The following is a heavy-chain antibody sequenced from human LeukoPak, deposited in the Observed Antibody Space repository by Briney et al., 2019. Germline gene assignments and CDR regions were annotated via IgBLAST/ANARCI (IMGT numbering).Heavy chain of an antibody. D-gene: IGHD2-8*01. V-gene: IGHV4-59*08. Sequence: PGGSLRLSCAASGFTFSSYAMSWVRQAPGKGLEWVGHISYSGGTKYNPSLQSRLTILIDTSKNQFSLNLSSVTAADTAIYYCARRVIMSAAGVPDTWLDPWGQGILVTVSS. J-gene: IGHJ5*02. CDR2: ISYSGGT. CDR3: ARRVIMSAAGVPDTWLDP. CDR1: GFTFSSYA.